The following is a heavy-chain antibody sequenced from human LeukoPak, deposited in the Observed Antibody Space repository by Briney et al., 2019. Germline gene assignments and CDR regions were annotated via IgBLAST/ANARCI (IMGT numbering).Heavy chain of an antibody. CDR3: ARGSGVYYYYMDV. CDR2: INHSGST. J-gene: IGHJ6*03. CDR1: GGSFSGYY. V-gene: IGHV4-34*01. D-gene: IGHD2-8*01. Sequence: SETLSLTCAVYGGSFSGYYWSWIRQPPGKGLEWIGEINHSGSTNYNPSLKSRVTISVDTSKNQFSLKLSSVTAADTAAYYCARGSGVYYYYMDVWGKGTTVTVSS.